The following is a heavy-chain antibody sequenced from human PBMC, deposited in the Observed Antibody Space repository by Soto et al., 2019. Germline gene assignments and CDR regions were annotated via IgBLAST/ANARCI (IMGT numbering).Heavy chain of an antibody. Sequence: ASVKVTCKVTGYTLTKLSMYWVGQAPGKGLEWMGGFDPEDGETIYAQKFQGRVTMTEDTSTDTAYMELSSLRSEDTAVYYCASRIRGYSGYMALWGQGTLVTVSS. CDR2: FDPEDGET. V-gene: IGHV1-24*01. CDR1: GYTLTKLS. J-gene: IGHJ4*02. D-gene: IGHD5-12*01. CDR3: ASRIRGYSGYMAL.